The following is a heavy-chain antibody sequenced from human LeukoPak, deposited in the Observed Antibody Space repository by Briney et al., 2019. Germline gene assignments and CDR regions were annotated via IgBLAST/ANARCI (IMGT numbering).Heavy chain of an antibody. V-gene: IGHV1-2*02. CDR3: ARGEYYDFWSGSTNYFDY. CDR2: INPNSGGT. CDR1: GYTFTGYY. D-gene: IGHD3-3*01. Sequence: ASVKVSCKASGYTFTGYYMHWVRQAPGQGLEWMGWINPNSGGTNYAQKFQGRVTMTRDTSISTAYMELSRLRSDDTAVYYCARGEYYDFWSGSTNYFDYRGQGTLVTVSS. J-gene: IGHJ4*02.